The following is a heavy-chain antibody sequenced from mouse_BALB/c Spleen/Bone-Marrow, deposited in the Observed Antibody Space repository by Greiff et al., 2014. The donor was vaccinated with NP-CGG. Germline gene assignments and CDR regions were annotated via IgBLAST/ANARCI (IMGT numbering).Heavy chain of an antibody. Sequence: EVQLVESGGGLVQPGGSLRLSCTTSGFTFTDYFMTWVRQPPGKALEWLGLIRNKPNGYTTEYNPSVKGRFTISRDNSQGILYLQMNTLRAEDSAIYYCARDYSGYFDFWGQGTTLTVSS. D-gene: IGHD5-1*01. J-gene: IGHJ2*01. CDR2: IRNKPNGYTT. CDR3: ARDYSGYFDF. V-gene: IGHV7-3*02. CDR1: GFTFTDYF.